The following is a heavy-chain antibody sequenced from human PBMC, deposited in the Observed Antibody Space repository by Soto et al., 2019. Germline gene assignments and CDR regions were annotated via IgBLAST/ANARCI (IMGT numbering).Heavy chain of an antibody. CDR1: EFTFSSYA. V-gene: IGHV3-23*01. CDR3: AKADRYFDWLFLS. CDR2: ISGCGAST. D-gene: IGHD3-9*01. J-gene: IGHJ5*02. Sequence: EVQLLESGGGLVQPGGSLRLSCAASEFTFSSYAMSWVRQAPGKGVEWLSAISGCGASTYYADSVKGRCTISRDNSKNTLYLQMSSLRAEDTAVYYCAKADRYFDWLFLSWGQGTLVIVSS.